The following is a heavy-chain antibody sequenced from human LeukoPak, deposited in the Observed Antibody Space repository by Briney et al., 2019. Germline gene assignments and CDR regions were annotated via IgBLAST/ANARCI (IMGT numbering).Heavy chain of an antibody. D-gene: IGHD4-11*01. CDR2: FDPEDGET. CDR3: ATRSPTVTTSGGYGGYFDY. Sequence: GASVKVSCKVSGYTLTELSMHWVRQAPGKGLEWMRGFDPEDGETIYAQKFQGRVTMTEDTSTDTAYMELSSLRSEDTAVYYCATRSPTVTTSGGYGGYFDYWGQGTLVTVSS. J-gene: IGHJ4*02. V-gene: IGHV1-24*01. CDR1: GYTLTELS.